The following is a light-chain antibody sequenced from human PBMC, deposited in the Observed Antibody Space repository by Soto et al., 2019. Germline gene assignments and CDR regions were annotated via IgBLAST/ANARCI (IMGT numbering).Light chain of an antibody. Sequence: EIVLTQSPATLSLSPGERATLSCRASLSVNTYLAWYQQKPGQAPRLLIYDASNRATGIPPRFSGSGSGTDSTLTISRLEPEDFAVYYCQQRSNWPRTFGQGTKVDIK. CDR2: DAS. J-gene: IGKJ1*01. V-gene: IGKV3-11*01. CDR3: QQRSNWPRT. CDR1: LSVNTY.